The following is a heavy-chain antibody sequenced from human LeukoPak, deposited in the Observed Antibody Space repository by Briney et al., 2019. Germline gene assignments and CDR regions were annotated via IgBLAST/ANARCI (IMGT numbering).Heavy chain of an antibody. CDR1: GGSISSYY. Sequence: SETLSLTCAVSGGSISSYYWSWIRQPPGKGLEWIGYIYYSGSTNYNPSPKSRVTISVDTSKNQFSLKLTSVTAADTAAYYCARQGDSGWYYFDYWGQGTLVTVSS. CDR2: IYYSGST. V-gene: IGHV4-59*08. J-gene: IGHJ4*02. D-gene: IGHD6-19*01. CDR3: ARQGDSGWYYFDY.